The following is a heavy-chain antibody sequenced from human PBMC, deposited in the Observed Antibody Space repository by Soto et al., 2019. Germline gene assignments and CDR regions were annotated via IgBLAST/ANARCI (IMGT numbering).Heavy chain of an antibody. CDR3: AKXXATIDYYYYYYMDV. CDR1: GGTFSSYT. V-gene: IGHV1-69*02. D-gene: IGHD5-12*01. CDR2: IIPILGIA. J-gene: IGHJ6*03. Sequence: SVKVSCKASGGTFSSYTISWVRQAPGQGLEWMGRIIPILGIANYAQXFQGXXTXXXXXSTXTAYMELSSLRSEDTAVYYCAKXXATIDYYYYYYMDVWGKGTTVTVSS.